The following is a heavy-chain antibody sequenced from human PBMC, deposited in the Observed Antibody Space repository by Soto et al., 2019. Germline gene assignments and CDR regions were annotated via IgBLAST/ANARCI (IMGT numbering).Heavy chain of an antibody. CDR3: ARDKITGLFDY. CDR2: INHSGST. V-gene: IGHV4-34*01. D-gene: IGHD3-16*01. J-gene: IGHJ4*02. CDR1: GGSFSGYY. Sequence: QVQLQQWGAGLLKPSETLSLTCAVYGGSFSGYYWTWIRQPPGTGLEWIGEINHSGSTNYNPSLKSRVTISVDTSKNQFSLKLTSVTAAYTAVYYCARDKITGLFDYWGQGTLVPVSS.